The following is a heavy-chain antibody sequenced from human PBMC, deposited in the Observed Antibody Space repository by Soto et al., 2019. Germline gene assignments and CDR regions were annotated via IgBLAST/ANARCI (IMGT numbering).Heavy chain of an antibody. CDR3: ARRGRYGSGSYGF. CDR1: GGSFSGYY. J-gene: IGHJ6*02. Sequence: PSETLSLTCAVYGGSFSGYYWSWIRQPPGKGLEWIGYIYYSGSTNYNPSLKSRVTISVDTSKNQFSLKLSSVTAADTAVYYCARRGRYGSGSYGFWGQGTTVTVSS. V-gene: IGHV4-59*12. D-gene: IGHD3-10*01. CDR2: IYYSGST.